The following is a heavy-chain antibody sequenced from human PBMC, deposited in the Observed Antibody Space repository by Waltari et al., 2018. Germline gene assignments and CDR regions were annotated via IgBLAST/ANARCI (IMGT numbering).Heavy chain of an antibody. CDR1: GGSISSGGYY. V-gene: IGHV4-31*03. CDR3: AREKSAYYYDSSGTGGWFDP. D-gene: IGHD3-22*01. J-gene: IGHJ5*02. Sequence: QVQLQESGPGLVKPSQTLSLTCTVSGGSISSGGYYWSWIRQHPGKGLEWIGYIYHSGSTYYNPSLKSRVTISVDRSKNQFSLKLSSVTAADTAMYYCAREKSAYYYDSSGTGGWFDPWGQGTLVTVSS. CDR2: IYHSGST.